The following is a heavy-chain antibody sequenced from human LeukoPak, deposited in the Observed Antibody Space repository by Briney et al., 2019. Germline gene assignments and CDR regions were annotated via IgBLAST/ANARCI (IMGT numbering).Heavy chain of an antibody. Sequence: KTGGSLRLSCEASGFTFSSYKMNWVRQAPGKGLEWVSSLTSHSSYKYYADSVKGRFTISRDNANNSLYLQMNSLGAEDTAVYYCARESEYSSNAFDYWGQGTLVTVSS. CDR1: GFTFSSYK. D-gene: IGHD6-6*01. CDR3: ARESEYSSNAFDY. V-gene: IGHV3-21*01. J-gene: IGHJ4*02. CDR2: LTSHSSYK.